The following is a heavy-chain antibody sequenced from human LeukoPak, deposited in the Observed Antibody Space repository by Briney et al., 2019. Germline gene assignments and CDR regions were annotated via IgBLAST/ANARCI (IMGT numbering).Heavy chain of an antibody. D-gene: IGHD6-19*01. CDR3: ASGGIRSGWTDYFDY. Sequence: SETLSLTCTVSGSSISNYYWGWIRQAPGKGLEWIGSIYYSGNPYYNSSLKSRVTISLDTSKNQFSLKLSPVNAADTAVYYCASGGIRSGWTDYFDYWGQGTLVTVSS. J-gene: IGHJ4*02. V-gene: IGHV4-39*07. CDR2: IYYSGNP. CDR1: GSSISNYY.